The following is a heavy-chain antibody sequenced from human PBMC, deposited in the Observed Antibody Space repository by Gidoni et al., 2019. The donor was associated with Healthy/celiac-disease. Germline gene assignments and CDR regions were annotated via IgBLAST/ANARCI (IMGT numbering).Heavy chain of an antibody. CDR2: ISGSGGST. D-gene: IGHD3-22*01. Sequence: EVQLVESGGGLVQPGGSLRLSCAASGFTFSLYAMSWVRQAPGKGLEWVSAISGSGGSTYYADSVKGRFTISRDNSKNTLYLQMNSLRAEDTAVYYCAKLVYYYDSSGYYSPGPFDYWGQGTLVTVSS. J-gene: IGHJ4*02. CDR1: GFTFSLYA. V-gene: IGHV3-23*04. CDR3: AKLVYYYDSSGYYSPGPFDY.